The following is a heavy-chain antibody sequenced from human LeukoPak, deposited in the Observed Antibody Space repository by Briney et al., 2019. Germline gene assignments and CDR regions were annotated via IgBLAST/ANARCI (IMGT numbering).Heavy chain of an antibody. J-gene: IGHJ5*02. V-gene: IGHV3-23*01. CDR1: GLTFSSYA. CDR2: ISGSGGIT. D-gene: IGHD1-7*01. Sequence: GGSLRLSCSASGLTFSSYAMSWVRQAQGQGLVWVSAISGSGGITEYAVYVKGRLTIARYNCKNTMDLKMHSLRAEDTAVYYCAKLPDYILELKTWFDPWGQGTLVTVSS. CDR3: AKLPDYILELKTWFDP.